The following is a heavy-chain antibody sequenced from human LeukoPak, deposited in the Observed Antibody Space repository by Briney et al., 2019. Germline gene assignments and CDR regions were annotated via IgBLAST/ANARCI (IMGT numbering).Heavy chain of an antibody. V-gene: IGHV3-53*05. D-gene: IGHD2/OR15-2a*01. Sequence: PGGSLRLSCAASGFTVSSNYMSWVRQAPGKGLEWVSVIYSGGSTYYADSVKGRFTISRDNSKSTLYLQMNSLRAEDTAVYYCANQDSTEYSYYFDFWGQGTLVTVSS. CDR1: GFTVSSNY. CDR3: ANQDSTEYSYYFDF. J-gene: IGHJ4*02. CDR2: IYSGGST.